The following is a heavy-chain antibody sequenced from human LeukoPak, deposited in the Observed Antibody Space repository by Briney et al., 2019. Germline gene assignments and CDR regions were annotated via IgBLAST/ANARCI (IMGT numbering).Heavy chain of an antibody. D-gene: IGHD3-16*02. CDR3: ARYDVWGTYRAFDY. V-gene: IGHV4-39*07. Sequence: PSETLSLTCTVSGDSISRSSYFWAWIRQPPGKGLEWIGSVYSSGSTYYNPSLRSQITISVDTSKNQFSLKLSSVTAADTAVYYCARYDVWGTYRAFDYWGQGTLVTVSS. J-gene: IGHJ4*02. CDR1: GDSISRSSYF. CDR2: VYSSGST.